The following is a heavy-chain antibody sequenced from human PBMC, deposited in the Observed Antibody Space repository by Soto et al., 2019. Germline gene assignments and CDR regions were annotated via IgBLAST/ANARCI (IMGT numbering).Heavy chain of an antibody. D-gene: IGHD1-7*01. V-gene: IGHV1-18*01. CDR2: ISAYNGNT. J-gene: IGHJ5*02. CDR1: GYTFTSYG. Sequence: ASVKVSCKASGYTFTSYGISWVRQAPGQGLEWMGWISAYNGNTNYAQKLQGRVTMTTDTSTSTAYMELRSLRSDDTAVYYCARDLLITGTSGWFDPWGQGTLVTVSS. CDR3: ARDLLITGTSGWFDP.